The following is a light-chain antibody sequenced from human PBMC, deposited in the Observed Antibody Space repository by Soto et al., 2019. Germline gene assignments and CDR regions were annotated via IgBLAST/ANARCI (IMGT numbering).Light chain of an antibody. CDR1: QSVSSY. CDR3: TQRSTWPWT. J-gene: IGKJ1*01. V-gene: IGKV3-11*01. CDR2: DAS. Sequence: IVLTQSPATLSLSPGARATLSCRAGQSVSSYLAWYQQKPGQAPRLLIYDASHRATGIPARFSGTESGTAFTLPISSLEPEDFAVYYCTQRSTWPWTSGQGTKVEIK.